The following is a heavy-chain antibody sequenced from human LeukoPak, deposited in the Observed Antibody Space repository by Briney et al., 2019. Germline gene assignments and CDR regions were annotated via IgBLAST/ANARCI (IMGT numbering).Heavy chain of an antibody. J-gene: IGHJ5*01. CDR1: GGTFSSYA. CDR2: IIPILGIV. D-gene: IGHD6-13*01. V-gene: IGHV1-69*04. Sequence: SVKVSCKASGGTFSSYAISWVRQAPGQGLEWMGRIIPILGIVNYAQRFQGSVSITADKSTTTVFMELSSLRSEDTAVYFCARARRSDSSWYDYWGHGTLVSVSS. CDR3: ARARRSDSSWYDY.